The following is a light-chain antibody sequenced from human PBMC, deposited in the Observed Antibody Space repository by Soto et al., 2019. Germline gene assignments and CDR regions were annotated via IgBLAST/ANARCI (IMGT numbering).Light chain of an antibody. Sequence: QSALTQPASVSGSPGQSITISCTGRSSDVGAYNYVSWYQQHPGKAPKLIIYDVTNRPSGVSNRFSGSKSGNTASLTISGLQTGDEADYYCSSYTTSSTRVFGTGTKLTVL. V-gene: IGLV2-14*03. CDR2: DVT. CDR1: SSDVGAYNY. CDR3: SSYTTSSTRV. J-gene: IGLJ1*01.